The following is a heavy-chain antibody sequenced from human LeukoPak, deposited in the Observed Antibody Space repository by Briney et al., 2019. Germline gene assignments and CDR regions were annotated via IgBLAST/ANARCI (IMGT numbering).Heavy chain of an antibody. CDR1: GFTFSSYA. CDR3: ARERQNKDFWSGGDY. CDR2: ISYDGSNK. V-gene: IGHV3-30-3*01. J-gene: IGHJ4*02. D-gene: IGHD3-3*01. Sequence: GSLRLSCAASGFTFSSYAMHWVRQAPGKGLEWVSVISYDGSNKYYADSVKGRFTISRDNAKNSLYLQMNSLRAEDTAVYYCARERQNKDFWSGGDYWGQGTLVTVSS.